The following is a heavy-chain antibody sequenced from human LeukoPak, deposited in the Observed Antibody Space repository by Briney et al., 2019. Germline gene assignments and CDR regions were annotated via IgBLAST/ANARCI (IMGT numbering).Heavy chain of an antibody. CDR1: GYLFTNDW. D-gene: IGHD4-23*01. Sequence: GESLKISCKGSGYLFTNDWIGWVRQMPGKGLEWMGIIYPGDSDTRYSPSFQGQVTISADKSINTAYLQWSSLKASDTAMYYCARRVVNNRNWYFNLWGRGTLVTVSS. CDR3: ARRVVNNRNWYFNL. J-gene: IGHJ2*01. CDR2: IYPGDSDT. V-gene: IGHV5-51*01.